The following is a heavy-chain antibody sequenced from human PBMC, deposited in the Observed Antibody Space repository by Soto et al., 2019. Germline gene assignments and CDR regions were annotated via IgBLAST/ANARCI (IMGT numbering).Heavy chain of an antibody. V-gene: IGHV1-18*01. J-gene: IGHJ4*02. Sequence: QVQLVQSGAEVKKPGASVNISCDTSGYTFSSYGISWVRQAPGQGLEWMGWISVYNGNINYAQNFQDRVTMTTDTSTNTGYMELRDLRSEDTAVYYCARCVYSGYGYFFDNWGQGTLVTVSS. D-gene: IGHD5-12*01. CDR3: ARCVYSGYGYFFDN. CDR2: ISVYNGNI. CDR1: GYTFSSYG.